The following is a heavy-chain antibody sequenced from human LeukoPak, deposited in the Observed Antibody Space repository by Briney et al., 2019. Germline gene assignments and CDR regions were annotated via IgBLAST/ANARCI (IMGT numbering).Heavy chain of an antibody. D-gene: IGHD3-3*01. V-gene: IGHV3-15*01. CDR1: GFTFSNAW. CDR3: TTELAYYDFWSGYSTDFDY. J-gene: IGHJ4*02. CDR2: IKSKTDGGTT. Sequence: PGGSLRLSCAASGFTFSNAWMSWVRQAPGKGLEWVGRIKSKTDGGTTDYAAPVKGRFTISRDDSKNTLYLQMNSLKTEDTAVYYCTTELAYYDFWSGYSTDFDYWGQGTLVTVSS.